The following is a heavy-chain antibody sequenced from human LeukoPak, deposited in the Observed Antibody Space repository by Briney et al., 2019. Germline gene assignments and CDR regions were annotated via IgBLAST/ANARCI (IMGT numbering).Heavy chain of an antibody. D-gene: IGHD2-2*01. CDR1: GYTFTGYY. J-gene: IGHJ5*02. CDR2: INPNSGGT. CDR3: ARDRGLYCSSTSCYPHP. V-gene: IGHV1-2*02. Sequence: ASVKVSCKASGYTFTGYYMHWVRQAPGQGLEWMGWINPNSGGTNYAQKFQGRVTMTTDTSTSTAYMELRSLRSDDTAVYYCARDRGLYCSSTSCYPHPWGQGTLVTVSS.